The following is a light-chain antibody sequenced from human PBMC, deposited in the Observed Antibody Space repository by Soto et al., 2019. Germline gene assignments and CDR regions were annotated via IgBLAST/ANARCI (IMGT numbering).Light chain of an antibody. J-gene: IGKJ3*01. CDR1: QSVLYSSNNKNY. V-gene: IGKV4-1*01. Sequence: DIVMTQSPDSLAVSLGERATINCKSSQSVLYSSNNKNYLARYQQKPAQPPKLLIYWASTRESGVPDRFSGIGSVTDFTLSISSLQAEDVAVYYCQQYYSAPFTFGHGTTVDIK. CDR3: QQYYSAPFT. CDR2: WAS.